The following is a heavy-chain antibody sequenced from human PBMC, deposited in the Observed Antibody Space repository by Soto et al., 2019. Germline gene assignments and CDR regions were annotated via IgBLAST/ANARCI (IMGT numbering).Heavy chain of an antibody. CDR3: ARVGDYYGSGSYEDY. V-gene: IGHV1-18*01. Sequence: QVQLEQSGAEVKKPGASVKVSCKASGYTVSNYGISWVRQAPGQGPEWMGWFSPYNGNANYVQKFQGRVTMTTDTSTSTAYMELRSLRSDDTAVYYCARVGDYYGSGSYEDYWGQGTLVTVSS. J-gene: IGHJ4*02. CDR2: FSPYNGNA. CDR1: GYTVSNYG. D-gene: IGHD3-10*01.